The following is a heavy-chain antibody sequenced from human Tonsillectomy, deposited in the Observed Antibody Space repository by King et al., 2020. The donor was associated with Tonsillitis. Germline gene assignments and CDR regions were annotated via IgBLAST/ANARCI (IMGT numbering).Heavy chain of an antibody. CDR2: ISYDGSDK. CDR3: ARATKAGFDFSGFDY. V-gene: IGHV3-30*01. D-gene: IGHD1-26*01. J-gene: IGHJ4*02. CDR1: GFTFSSHV. Sequence: VQLVESGGGVVQPGRSLRLSCAASGFTFSSHVMHWVRQAPGKGLEWVAVISYDGSDKNYADSVKGRFTISRDNSKNTLFLQMNSLRPEDTALYYCARATKAGFDFSGFDYWGQGTLLTVSS.